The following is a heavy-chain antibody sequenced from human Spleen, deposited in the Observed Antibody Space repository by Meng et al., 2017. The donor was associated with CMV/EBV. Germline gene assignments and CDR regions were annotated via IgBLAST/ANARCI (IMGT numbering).Heavy chain of an antibody. Sequence: GGSLRLSCAASGFTFSNYWMFWVRQAPGKGLLWVSRINTDGSVTAYADSVEGRFTISRDNAKNTLYLQMSSLRVEDTAVYYCSRNRGRGTYGEDYFDYWGQGTLVTVSS. CDR2: INTDGSVT. V-gene: IGHV3-74*01. CDR1: GFTFSNYW. CDR3: SRNRGRGTYGEDYFDY. J-gene: IGHJ4*02. D-gene: IGHD3-10*01.